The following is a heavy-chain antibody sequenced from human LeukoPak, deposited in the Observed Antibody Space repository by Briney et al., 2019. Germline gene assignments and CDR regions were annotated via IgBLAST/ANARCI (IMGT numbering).Heavy chain of an antibody. J-gene: IGHJ4*02. D-gene: IGHD6-19*01. CDR1: GGSISSYY. CDR3: GSSGWYGPFDY. Sequence: SETLSLTCTVSGGSISSYYWSWIRQPAGKGLEWIGRIYTSGSTNYNPPLKSRVTMSVDTSKNQFSLKLSSVTAADTAVYYCGSSGWYGPFDYWGQGTLVTVSS. V-gene: IGHV4-4*07. CDR2: IYTSGST.